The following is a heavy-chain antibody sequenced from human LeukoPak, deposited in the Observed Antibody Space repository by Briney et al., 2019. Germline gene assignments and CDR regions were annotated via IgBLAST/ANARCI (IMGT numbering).Heavy chain of an antibody. CDR3: AKSYYYDSSPDDAFDI. Sequence: GGSLRLSCAASGFTFSSYEMNWVRQAPGKGLEWVSYISSSGSTIYYADSVKGRFTISRDNAKNSLYLQMNSLRAEDTAVYYCAKSYYYDSSPDDAFDIWGQGTMVTVSS. CDR2: ISSSGSTI. J-gene: IGHJ3*02. D-gene: IGHD3-22*01. CDR1: GFTFSSYE. V-gene: IGHV3-48*03.